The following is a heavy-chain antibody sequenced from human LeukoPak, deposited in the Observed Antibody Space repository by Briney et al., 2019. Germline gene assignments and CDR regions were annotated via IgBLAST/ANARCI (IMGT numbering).Heavy chain of an antibody. J-gene: IGHJ4*02. CDR3: ARAPAFISYAQFDY. CDR2: ISTYSVNT. Sequence: ASVKVSCKASGYTFSSFAITWVRQVPGQGLEWMGWISTYSVNTNYDQKVQGRVTLTTDTATSTAYMELRSLRSDDTAVYYCARAPAFISYAQFDYWGQGTLVTVSS. V-gene: IGHV1-18*01. D-gene: IGHD2-2*01. CDR1: GYTFSSFA.